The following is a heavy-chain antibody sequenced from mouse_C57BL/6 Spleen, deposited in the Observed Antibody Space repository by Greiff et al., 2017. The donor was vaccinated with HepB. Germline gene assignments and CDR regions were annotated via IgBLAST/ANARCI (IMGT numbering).Heavy chain of an antibody. Sequence: VQLQQSGPELVKPGASVKMSCKASGYTFTDYNMHWVKQSHGKSLEWIGYINPNNGGTSYNQKFKGKATLTVNKSSSTAYMELRSLTSEDSAVYYCARFLYYGSSPRYFDVWGTGTTVTVSS. CDR2: INPNNGGT. J-gene: IGHJ1*03. D-gene: IGHD1-1*01. CDR1: GYTFTDYN. CDR3: ARFLYYGSSPRYFDV. V-gene: IGHV1-22*01.